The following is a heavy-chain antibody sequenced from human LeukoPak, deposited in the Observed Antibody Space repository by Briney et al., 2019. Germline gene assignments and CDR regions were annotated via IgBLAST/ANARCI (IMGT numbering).Heavy chain of an antibody. D-gene: IGHD2-2*01. CDR2: IYSGGST. CDR1: GFTISSNY. J-gene: IGHJ4*02. CDR3: AKVPRIVVVPAALYFDY. V-gene: IGHV3-53*01. Sequence: PGGSLRLSCAASGFTISSNYMSWVRQAPGKGLEWVSVIYSGGSTYYADSVKGRSTISRDNSKNTLYLQMNSLRAEDTAVYYCAKVPRIVVVPAALYFDYWGQGTLVTVSS.